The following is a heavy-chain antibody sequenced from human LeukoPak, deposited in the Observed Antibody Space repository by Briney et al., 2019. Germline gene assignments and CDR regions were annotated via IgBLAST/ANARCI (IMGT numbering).Heavy chain of an antibody. CDR1: GYTFTSYD. J-gene: IGHJ6*02. D-gene: IGHD4-17*01. CDR3: AGGGSGLGDYYYYGMDV. CDR2: MNPNSGNT. V-gene: IGHV1-8*01. Sequence: ASVKVSCKASGYTFTSYDINWVRQATGQGLEWMGWMNPNSGNTGYAQKFQGRVTMTRNTSISTAYMELSSLRSEDTAVYYCAGGGSGLGDYYYYGMDVWGQGTTVTVSS.